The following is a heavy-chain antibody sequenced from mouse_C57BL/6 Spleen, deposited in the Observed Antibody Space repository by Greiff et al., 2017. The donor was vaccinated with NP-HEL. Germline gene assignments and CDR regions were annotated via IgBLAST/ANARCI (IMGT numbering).Heavy chain of an antibody. V-gene: IGHV1-26*01. CDR3: ARFGTKADCAY. Sequence: VQLQQSGPELVKPGASVKISCKASGYTFTDYYMNWVKQSHGQSLEWIGDINPNYGGTSYNQKFKGKATLTVDKSSSTAYMQLRSLTSEDSAVYYCARFGTKADCAYWGQGTTLTVSA. J-gene: IGHJ2*01. CDR1: GYTFTDYY. D-gene: IGHD2-14*01. CDR2: INPNYGGT.